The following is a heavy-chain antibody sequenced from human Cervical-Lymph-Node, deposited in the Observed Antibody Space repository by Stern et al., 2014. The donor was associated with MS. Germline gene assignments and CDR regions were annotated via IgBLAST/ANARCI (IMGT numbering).Heavy chain of an antibody. D-gene: IGHD1-26*01. Sequence: QVQLVESGPGLVKPSQTLSLTCTVSGGSISSGDYYWNWIRQHPGKGLEWIGYIYYSGSTYYNPSLKSRVTISVDTSKNHFSLKLSSVTAADTAVYYCARDGPQVGAGSFDIWGQGTMVTVSS. CDR2: IYYSGST. CDR3: ARDGPQVGAGSFDI. V-gene: IGHV4-31*03. J-gene: IGHJ3*02. CDR1: GGSISSGDYY.